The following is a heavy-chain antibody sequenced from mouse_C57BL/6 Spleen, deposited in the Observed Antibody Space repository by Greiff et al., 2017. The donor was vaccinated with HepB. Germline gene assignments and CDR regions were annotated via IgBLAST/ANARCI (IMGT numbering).Heavy chain of an antibody. CDR2: IDPSDSYT. J-gene: IGHJ1*03. CDR3: ARSDRDSWYFDV. Sequence: QVQLQQSGAELVMPGASVKLSCKASGYTFTSYWMHWVKQRPGQGLEWIGEIDPSDSYTNYNQKFKGKSTLTVDKSSSTAYMQLSSLTSEDSAVYYCARSDRDSWYFDVWGTGTTVTVSS. CDR1: GYTFTSYW. V-gene: IGHV1-69*01.